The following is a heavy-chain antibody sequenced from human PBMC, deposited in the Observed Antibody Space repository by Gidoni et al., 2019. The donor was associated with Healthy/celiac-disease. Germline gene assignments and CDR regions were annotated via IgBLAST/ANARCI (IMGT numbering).Heavy chain of an antibody. Sequence: QVQLVQSGAEVKKPGASVEVSCKASGYTFTSYYMHWVRQAPGQGLEWMGIINPSGGSTSYAQKFQGRVTMTRDTSTSTVYMELSSLRSEDTAVYYCARNNMITFGGVPWSFDYWGQGTLVTVSS. V-gene: IGHV1-46*01. CDR1: GYTFTSYY. J-gene: IGHJ4*02. D-gene: IGHD3-16*01. CDR2: INPSGGST. CDR3: ARNNMITFGGVPWSFDY.